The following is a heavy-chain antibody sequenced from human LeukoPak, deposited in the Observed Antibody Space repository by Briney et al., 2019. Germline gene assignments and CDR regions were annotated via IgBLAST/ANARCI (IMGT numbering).Heavy chain of an antibody. Sequence: PGRSLRLSCAASGFTFSSYGMHWVRQAPGKGLEWVAVIWYDGSNKYYADSVKGRFTISRDNSKNTLYLQMNSLRAEDTAVYYCAKDFLPYDILTGYQGGYWGQGTLVTVSS. CDR3: AKDFLPYDILTGYQGGY. CDR2: IWYDGSNK. V-gene: IGHV3-33*06. CDR1: GFTFSSYG. D-gene: IGHD3-9*01. J-gene: IGHJ4*02.